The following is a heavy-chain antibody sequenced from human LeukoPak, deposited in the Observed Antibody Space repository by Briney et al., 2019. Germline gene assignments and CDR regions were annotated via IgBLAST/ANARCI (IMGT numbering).Heavy chain of an antibody. J-gene: IGHJ4*01. CDR1: GFTFSNYW. CDR2: IKEDGSEK. Sequence: PGGSLRLSCVASGFTFSNYWMIWVRQAPGKGLECVANIKEDGSEKYYVDSVKGRFTISRDNAKNSLYLQMNSLRAEDTAVYYCARQGDDYWGHGTLVTVSS. D-gene: IGHD3-16*01. CDR3: ARQGDDY. V-gene: IGHV3-7*01.